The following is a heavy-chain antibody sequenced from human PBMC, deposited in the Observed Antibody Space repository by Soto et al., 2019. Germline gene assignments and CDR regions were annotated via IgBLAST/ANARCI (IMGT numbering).Heavy chain of an antibody. J-gene: IGHJ4*02. Sequence: PGESLKISCEVSGYSFISYWIGWVRQTPGKGLEWMGIINPGDSNTRYSPSFQGQITISADKSISTAYLQWNTLKASDTAMYYCARRHRFCSGTSCYVVDYWGQGTLVTVSS. CDR2: INPGDSNT. CDR3: ARRHRFCSGTSCYVVDY. V-gene: IGHV5-51*01. D-gene: IGHD2-2*01. CDR1: GYSFISYW.